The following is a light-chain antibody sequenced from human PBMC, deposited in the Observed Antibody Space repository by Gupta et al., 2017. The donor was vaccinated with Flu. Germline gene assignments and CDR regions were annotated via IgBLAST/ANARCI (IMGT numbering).Light chain of an antibody. J-gene: IGLJ2*01. CDR3: SSYTSSSTEVV. CDR2: EVS. V-gene: IGLV2-14*01. Sequence: QSALTQPASVSGSPGQSITISCTGTSSDVGGYNYVSWYQQHPGKAPKLMIYEVSNRPSGVSNHFSGSKSGNTASLTISGLQAEDEADYYCSSYTSSSTEVVFGGGTKLTVL. CDR1: SSDVGGYNY.